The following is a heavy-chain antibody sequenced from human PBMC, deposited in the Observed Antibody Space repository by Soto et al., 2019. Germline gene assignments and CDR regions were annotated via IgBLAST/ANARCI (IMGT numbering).Heavy chain of an antibody. CDR1: GGSVSSGSYY. Sequence: QVQLQESGPGLVKPSETLSLTCTVSGGSVSSGSYYWSWIRQPPGKGLEWIGYIYYSGSTNYNPSLKSRVTISVDTSKNQFSLEPSSVTAADTAVYYCARSTIVPTMGDYWGQGTLVTVSS. D-gene: IGHD5-12*01. V-gene: IGHV4-61*01. CDR2: IYYSGST. CDR3: ARSTIVPTMGDY. J-gene: IGHJ4*02.